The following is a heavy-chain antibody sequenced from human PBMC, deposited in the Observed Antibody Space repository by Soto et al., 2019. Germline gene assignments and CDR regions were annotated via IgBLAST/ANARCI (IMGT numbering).Heavy chain of an antibody. V-gene: IGHV4-39*01. D-gene: IGHD6-25*01. CDR1: GGPISSSGYY. CDR2: IYSDGRT. CDR3: ATQKSSSAAHSYGMDV. Sequence: NPSETLSLTCTVSGGPISSSGYYWGWIRQAPGKGLEWIGNIYSDGRTYYNPSLRSRVALAIGTSQNQFSLKLTSVDASDTAIYYCATQKSSSAAHSYGMDVWGVGTTVTVSS. J-gene: IGHJ6*04.